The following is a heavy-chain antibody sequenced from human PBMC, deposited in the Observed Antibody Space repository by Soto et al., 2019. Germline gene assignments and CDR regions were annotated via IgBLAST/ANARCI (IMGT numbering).Heavy chain of an antibody. CDR3: AKERYSSGWYYFDY. Sequence: EVQLLESGGGLVQPGGSLRLSCAASGFTFSSYAMSWVRQAPGKGLEWVSAISGSGGSTYYADSVKGRFTISRDNSKKTLYLEMNSLRAEDTAVYDCAKERYSSGWYYFDYWGQGTLVTVSS. V-gene: IGHV3-23*01. D-gene: IGHD6-19*01. CDR2: ISGSGGST. CDR1: GFTFSSYA. J-gene: IGHJ4*02.